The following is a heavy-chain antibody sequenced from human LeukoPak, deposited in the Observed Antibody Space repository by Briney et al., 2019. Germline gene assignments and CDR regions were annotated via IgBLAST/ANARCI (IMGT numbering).Heavy chain of an antibody. Sequence: SGGSLRLSCAASGFTFSDYYMSWIRQAPGKWLEWVSYISSSGSTIYYADSVKGRFTISRDNAKNSLYLQMNSLRAEDTAVYYCARDYYDSSGYYYFDYWGQGTLVTVSS. V-gene: IGHV3-11*04. CDR3: ARDYYDSSGYYYFDY. D-gene: IGHD3-22*01. J-gene: IGHJ4*02. CDR2: ISSSGSTI. CDR1: GFTFSDYY.